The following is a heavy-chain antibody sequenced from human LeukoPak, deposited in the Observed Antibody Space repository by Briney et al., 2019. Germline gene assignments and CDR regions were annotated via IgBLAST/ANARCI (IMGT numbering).Heavy chain of an antibody. Sequence: SGTLSLTCTVSGGSISSYYWSWIRQPPGKGLEWIGYIYYSGSTNYNPSLKSRVTISVDTSKNQFSLKLSSVTAADTAVYYCASLRSGYCSGGSCARPRYYYYGMDVWGQGTTVTVSS. J-gene: IGHJ6*02. V-gene: IGHV4-59*08. CDR1: GGSISSYY. CDR2: IYYSGST. D-gene: IGHD2-15*01. CDR3: ASLRSGYCSGGSCARPRYYYYGMDV.